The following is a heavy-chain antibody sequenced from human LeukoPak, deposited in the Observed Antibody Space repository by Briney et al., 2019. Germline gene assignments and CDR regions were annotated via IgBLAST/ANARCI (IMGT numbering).Heavy chain of an antibody. CDR2: ISGSGGST. V-gene: IGHV3-23*01. J-gene: IGHJ6*04. D-gene: IGHD3-10*01. CDR1: GFPFSSYA. Sequence: GGSLRLSCAASGFPFSSYAMSWVRQAPGKGLEWVSAISGSGGSTYYADSVKGRFTISRDNSKNTLYLQMNSLRAEDTAVYYCATTSGSGSYYYGMDVWGKGTTVTASS. CDR3: ATTSGSGSYYYGMDV.